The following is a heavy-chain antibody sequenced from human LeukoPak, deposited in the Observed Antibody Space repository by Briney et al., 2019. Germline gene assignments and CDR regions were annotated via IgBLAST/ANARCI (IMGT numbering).Heavy chain of an antibody. CDR2: IRYDGSNK. CDR3: ANHVAADGTQYFQH. D-gene: IGHD6-13*01. Sequence: GGSLRLSCAASGFTFSSYGMHWVRQAPGKGLEWVAFIRYDGSNKYYADSVKGRFTISRDNSKNTLYLQMNSLRAEDTAVYYCANHVAADGTQYFQHWGQGTLVTVSS. V-gene: IGHV3-30*02. J-gene: IGHJ1*01. CDR1: GFTFSSYG.